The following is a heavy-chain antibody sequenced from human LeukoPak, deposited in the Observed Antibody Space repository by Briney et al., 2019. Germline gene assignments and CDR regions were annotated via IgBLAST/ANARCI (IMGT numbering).Heavy chain of an antibody. D-gene: IGHD1-7*01. Sequence: GGSLRLSCAASGFTFSSYAMHWVRQAPGKGLEWVAVISYDGSNKYYADSVKGRFTISRDNSKNTLYLQMNSLRAEDTAVYYCAREGLELRNVRGDFDYWGQGTLVTVSS. CDR1: GFTFSSYA. CDR3: AREGLELRNVRGDFDY. J-gene: IGHJ4*02. V-gene: IGHV3-30*04. CDR2: ISYDGSNK.